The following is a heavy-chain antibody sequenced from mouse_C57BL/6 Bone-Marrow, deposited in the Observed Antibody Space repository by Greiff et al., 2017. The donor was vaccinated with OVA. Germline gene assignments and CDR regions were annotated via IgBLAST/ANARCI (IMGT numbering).Heavy chain of an antibody. CDR1: GFNIKDYD. Sequence: VQLQQSGAELVKPGASVKLSCTASGFNIKDYDMHWVKQRTEQGLEWIGRIDPEDGETKSAPKFQGQATITADKSSNTAYLQLSSLTSEDTAVYYCAGRRDYDYDGAWFAYWGQGTLVTVSA. V-gene: IGHV14-2*01. CDR3: AGRRDYDYDGAWFAY. CDR2: IDPEDGET. J-gene: IGHJ3*01. D-gene: IGHD2-4*01.